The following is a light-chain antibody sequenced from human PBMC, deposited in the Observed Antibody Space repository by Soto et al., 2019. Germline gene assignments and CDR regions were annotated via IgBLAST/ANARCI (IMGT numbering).Light chain of an antibody. CDR1: QTVSIN. CDR2: RTS. J-gene: IGKJ1*01. V-gene: IGKV3-15*01. CDR3: QQYNNWPRT. Sequence: EIVMTQSPVTLSVAPVERGTLSFRASQTVSINLAWYQHKPGRAPRLLMFRTSSRATGFPARFSGSGSGTEFNLTISSLQSEDFGVYYCQQYNNWPRTFGQGTKVDIK.